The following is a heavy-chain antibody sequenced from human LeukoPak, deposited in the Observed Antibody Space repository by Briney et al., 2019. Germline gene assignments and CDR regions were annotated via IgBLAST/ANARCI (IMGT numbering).Heavy chain of an antibody. D-gene: IGHD3-10*01. CDR3: AKDDAWLRFGE. CDR1: GFTVSSNY. CDR2: IYSGGST. Sequence: GGSLRLSCAASGFTVSSNYMSWVRQAPGKGLEWVSIIYSGGSTYYADSVKGRFTISRDNSKNTLYLEVISLTAEDTAVYYCAKDDAWLRFGEWSQGTLVTVSS. J-gene: IGHJ4*02. V-gene: IGHV3-53*01.